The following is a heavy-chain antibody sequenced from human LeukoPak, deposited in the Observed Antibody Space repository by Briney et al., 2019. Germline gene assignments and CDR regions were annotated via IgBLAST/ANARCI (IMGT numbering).Heavy chain of an antibody. CDR1: GGSISSYY. J-gene: IGHJ5*02. V-gene: IGHV4-59*01. CDR2: IYYSGST. Sequence: SETLSLTCTVSGGSISSYYWSWIRQPPGKGLEWTGYIYYSGSTNYNPSLESRVTISVDTSKNQFSLKLSSVTAADTAVYYCARDVDYYDSSGYGWFDPWGQGTLVTVSS. D-gene: IGHD3-22*01. CDR3: ARDVDYYDSSGYGWFDP.